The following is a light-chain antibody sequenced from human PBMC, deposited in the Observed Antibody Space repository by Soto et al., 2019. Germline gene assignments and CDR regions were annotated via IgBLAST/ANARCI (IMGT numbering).Light chain of an antibody. CDR2: EVS. CDR3: SSYAGSHKFVV. CDR1: SSDVGGYNY. J-gene: IGLJ2*01. Sequence: QSALTQPPSASGSPGQSVTISCTGTSSDVGGYNYVSWYQQHPGKAPKLMIYEVSKRPSGVPDRFSGSKSGTTASLTVSGLQAEDEADYYCSSYAGSHKFVVFGGGTKLTVL. V-gene: IGLV2-8*01.